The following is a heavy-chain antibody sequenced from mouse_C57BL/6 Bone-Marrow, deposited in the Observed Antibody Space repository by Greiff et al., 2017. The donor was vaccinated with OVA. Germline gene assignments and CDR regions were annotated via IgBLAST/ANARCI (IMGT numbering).Heavy chain of an antibody. CDR2: IDPENGDT. J-gene: IGHJ2*01. Sequence: EVMLVESGAELVRPGASVQLSCTASGFNIKDDYMHWVKARPEQGLEWIGWIDPENGDTEYASKFQGKATITADTSSKTVYLQLSSLTSEDTAVYYCTTYRYWGQGTTLTVSS. V-gene: IGHV14-4*01. CDR3: TTYRY. CDR1: GFNIKDDY.